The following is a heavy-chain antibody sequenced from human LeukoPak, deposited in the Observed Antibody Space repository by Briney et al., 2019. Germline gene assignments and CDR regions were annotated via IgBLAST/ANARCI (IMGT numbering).Heavy chain of an antibody. CDR1: GFTFGSNG. Sequence: GGSLRLSCAASGFTFGSNGIHWVRQAPGKGLEWVAVISYDGNNKYYVDSVKGRFTISKDNSKNTVYLQMNSLRVEDTAVYYCAKQGGLTWIQLPADSWGQGTLVTVSS. CDR2: ISYDGNNK. V-gene: IGHV3-30*18. J-gene: IGHJ4*02. CDR3: AKQGGLTWIQLPADS. D-gene: IGHD5-18*01.